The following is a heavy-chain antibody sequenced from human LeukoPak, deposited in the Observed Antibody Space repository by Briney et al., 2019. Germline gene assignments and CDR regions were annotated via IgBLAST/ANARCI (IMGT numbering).Heavy chain of an antibody. CDR1: GFTFSSYA. Sequence: PGGFLRLSCAASGFTFSSYAMSWVRQAPGKGLEWVSTIISGSGGSTYYADSVKGRFTISRDNSKNTLYLQMNSLRAEDTAVYYCAKCIYYYNYMDVWGKGTTVTVSS. J-gene: IGHJ6*03. V-gene: IGHV3-23*01. CDR3: AKCIYYYNYMDV. D-gene: IGHD2-8*01. CDR2: IISGSGGST.